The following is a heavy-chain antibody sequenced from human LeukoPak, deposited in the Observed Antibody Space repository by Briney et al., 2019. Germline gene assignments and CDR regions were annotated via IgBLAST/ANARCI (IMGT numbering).Heavy chain of an antibody. CDR2: SYYNGST. CDR1: GGSISNYY. D-gene: IGHD6-6*01. J-gene: IGHJ3*02. V-gene: IGHV4-59*08. Sequence: SETLSLTCSVSGGSISNYYWSWIRQPPGKGLEYIGYSYYNGSTDYNPSLKSRVTISVDTSKNQFSLMLTSVTAADSAVYYCARQSISSRRAFDIWGQGPMVTVSS. CDR3: ARQSISSRRAFDI.